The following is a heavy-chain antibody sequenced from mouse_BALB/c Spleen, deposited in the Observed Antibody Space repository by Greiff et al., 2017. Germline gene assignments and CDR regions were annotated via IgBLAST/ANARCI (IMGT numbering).Heavy chain of an antibody. Sequence: QVQLKESGAELVKPGASVKLSCKASGYTFTSYYMYWVKQRPGQGLEWIGEINPSNGGTNFNEKFKSKATLTVDKSSSTAYMQLSSLTSEDSAVYYCTRRKNYYGSSYDYAMDYWGQGTSVTVSS. V-gene: IGHV1S81*02. D-gene: IGHD1-1*01. CDR2: INPSNGGT. J-gene: IGHJ4*01. CDR3: TRRKNYYGSSYDYAMDY. CDR1: GYTFTSYY.